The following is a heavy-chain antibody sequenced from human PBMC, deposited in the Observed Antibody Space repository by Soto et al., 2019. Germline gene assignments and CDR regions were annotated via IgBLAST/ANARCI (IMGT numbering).Heavy chain of an antibody. CDR3: ARAYDSSGYYYGISYYYYYGMDV. CDR2: IIPIFGTA. D-gene: IGHD3-22*01. V-gene: IGHV1-69*13. J-gene: IGHJ6*02. CDR1: GGTFSSYA. Sequence: SVKVSCKASGGTFSSYAISWVRQAPGQGLEWMGGIIPIFGTANYAQKFQGRVTITADESTSTAYMELSSLRSEDTAVYYCARAYDSSGYYYGISYYYYYGMDVWGQGTTVTVSS.